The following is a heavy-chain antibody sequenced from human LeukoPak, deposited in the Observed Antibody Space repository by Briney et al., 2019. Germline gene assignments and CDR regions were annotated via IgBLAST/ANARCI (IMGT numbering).Heavy chain of an antibody. CDR2: TSYNGNT. CDR1: SYTFSNYG. J-gene: IGHJ4*02. Sequence: ASVKVSCKASSYTFSNYGISWVRQAPGLGLEWMGWTSYNGNTNYAQKFQDRVTMTTDTSTTTAYMELRSLESDDTAVYYCARHSGSGWQALGYWGQGTLVSVSS. D-gene: IGHD6-19*01. CDR3: ARHSGSGWQALGY. V-gene: IGHV1-18*04.